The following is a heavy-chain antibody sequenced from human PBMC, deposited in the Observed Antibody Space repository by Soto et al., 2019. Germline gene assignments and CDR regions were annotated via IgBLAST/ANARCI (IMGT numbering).Heavy chain of an antibody. V-gene: IGHV4-34*01. CDR2: INHSGST. Sequence: PSETLSLTCAVYGGSFSSYYWSWVRQPPGKGLEWIGEINHSGSTNYNPSLKSRVTISVDTSKNQFSLKLSSVTAADTAVYYCARGRPDEMVVTAIRSYYYGMDVWGQGTTVTVSS. CDR1: GGSFSSYY. D-gene: IGHD2-21*02. CDR3: ARGRPDEMVVTAIRSYYYGMDV. J-gene: IGHJ6*02.